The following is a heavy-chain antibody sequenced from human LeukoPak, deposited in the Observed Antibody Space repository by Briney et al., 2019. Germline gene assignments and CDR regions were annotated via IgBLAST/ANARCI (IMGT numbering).Heavy chain of an antibody. D-gene: IGHD3-22*01. J-gene: IGHJ3*02. CDR3: ARVKPNYYDSSAYGTFDI. Sequence: ASVKVSCKASGYTFTSYYMHWVQQAPGQGLEWMGIINPSGGSTSYAQKFQGRVTMTRDTPTSTVYMELSSLRSVDTAVYYCARVKPNYYDSSAYGTFDIWGQGTMVTVSS. CDR2: INPSGGST. CDR1: GYTFTSYY. V-gene: IGHV1-46*01.